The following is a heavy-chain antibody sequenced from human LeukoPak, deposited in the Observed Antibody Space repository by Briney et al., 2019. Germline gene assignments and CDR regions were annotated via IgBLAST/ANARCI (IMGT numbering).Heavy chain of an antibody. CDR2: ISYDGSNK. Sequence: GGSLRLSCAASGFTFSSYAMHWVRQAPGKGLEWVAVISYDGSNKYYADSVKGRFTISRDNSKNTLYLQMNSLRAEDTAVYYCASSYYYDSSGPARPYWGQGTLVTVSP. CDR1: GFTFSSYA. V-gene: IGHV3-30-3*01. D-gene: IGHD3-22*01. CDR3: ASSYYYDSSGPARPY. J-gene: IGHJ4*02.